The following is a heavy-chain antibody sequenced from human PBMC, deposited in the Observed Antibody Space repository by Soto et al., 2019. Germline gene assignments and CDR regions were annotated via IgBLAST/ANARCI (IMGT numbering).Heavy chain of an antibody. Sequence: SETLSLTCTVSGGSISSGGYYWSWIRQHPGKGLEWIGYIYYSGSTYYNPSLKSRVTISVDTSKNQFSLKLSSVTAADTAVYYCATAVVVVPAATRHNWFDPWGQGTLVTVLL. CDR3: ATAVVVVPAATRHNWFDP. CDR1: GGSISSGGYY. CDR2: IYYSGST. J-gene: IGHJ5*02. V-gene: IGHV4-31*03. D-gene: IGHD2-2*01.